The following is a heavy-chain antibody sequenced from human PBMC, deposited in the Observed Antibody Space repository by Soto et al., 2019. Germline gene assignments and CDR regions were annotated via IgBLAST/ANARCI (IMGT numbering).Heavy chain of an antibody. Sequence: QVQMQESGPGLVRPSQTLSLSCAVSGASLTSGDYYWNWIRQSPGKGLEWIGYIYYNGDTYYNPSLKGRVTFSLDTSKNHFSLMMTSLTAADTAVYFCARENTAMGGYFDYWGPGSLVTISS. J-gene: IGHJ4*02. CDR2: IYYNGDT. CDR3: ARENTAMGGYFDY. D-gene: IGHD5-18*01. V-gene: IGHV4-30-4*01. CDR1: GASLTSGDYY.